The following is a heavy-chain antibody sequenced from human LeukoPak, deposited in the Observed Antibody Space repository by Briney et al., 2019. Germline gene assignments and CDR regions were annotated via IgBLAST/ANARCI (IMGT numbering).Heavy chain of an antibody. V-gene: IGHV3-73*01. Sequence: GGSLRLSCAASGFTFSGSAIHWVRQASGKGLEWVGRIRSKANSYATAYAASVKGRFTISRDDSKNTAYLQMNSLRAEDTAVYYCARDSTGMATYGMDVWGQGTTVTVSS. CDR3: ARDSTGMATYGMDV. CDR1: GFTFSGSA. J-gene: IGHJ6*02. CDR2: IRSKANSYAT. D-gene: IGHD5-24*01.